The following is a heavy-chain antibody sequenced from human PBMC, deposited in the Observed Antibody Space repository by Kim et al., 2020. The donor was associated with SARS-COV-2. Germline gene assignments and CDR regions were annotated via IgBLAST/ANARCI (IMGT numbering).Heavy chain of an antibody. V-gene: IGHV1-3*01. J-gene: IGHJ5*02. Sequence: ASVKVSCKASGYTFTSYAMHWVRQAPGQRLEWMGWINAGNGNTKYSQKFQGRVTITRDTSASKAYMELSSLRSEDTAVYYCARGPGGIAVAGIGQFDTWGQGTLVTVSS. CDR2: INAGNGNT. CDR1: GYTFTSYA. D-gene: IGHD6-19*01. CDR3: ARGPGGIAVAGIGQFDT.